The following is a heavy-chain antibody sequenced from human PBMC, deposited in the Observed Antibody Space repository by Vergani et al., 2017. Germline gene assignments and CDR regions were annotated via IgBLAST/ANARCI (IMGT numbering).Heavy chain of an antibody. CDR2: IYYSGST. CDR1: GGSISSSSYY. CDR3: ASPIAAAINWFDP. V-gene: IGHV4-39*07. J-gene: IGHJ5*02. Sequence: QLQLQESGPGLVKPSETLSLTCTVSGGSISSSSYYWGWLRQPPGKGLEWIGSIYYSGSTYYNPSLKSRVTISVDTSKNQFSLKLSSVTAADTAVYYCASPIAAAINWFDPWGQGTLVTVSS. D-gene: IGHD6-13*01.